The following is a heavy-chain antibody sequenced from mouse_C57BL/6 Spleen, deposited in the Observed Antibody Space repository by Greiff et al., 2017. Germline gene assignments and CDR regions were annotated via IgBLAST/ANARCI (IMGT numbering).Heavy chain of an antibody. CDR3: ARGPIHYAMDY. CDR1: GYTFTSYW. CDR2: IYPGSGST. V-gene: IGHV1-55*01. Sequence: QVQLQQSGAELVKPGASVKMSCKASGYTFTSYWITWVKQRPGQGLEWIGDIYPGSGSTNYNEKFKSKATLTVDTSSSTAYMQLSSLTSEDSAVYYCARGPIHYAMDYWGQGTSVTVSS. J-gene: IGHJ4*01.